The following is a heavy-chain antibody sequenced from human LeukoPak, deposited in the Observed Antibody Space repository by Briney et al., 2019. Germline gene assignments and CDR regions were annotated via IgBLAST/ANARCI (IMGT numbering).Heavy chain of an antibody. CDR1: GYIFSDYY. D-gene: IGHD6-6*01. CDR3: ARDGSGASSITTPDYIGY. Sequence: GASVKVSCKASGYIFSDYYMHWVRQAPGQGLEWMGIINPSGDSTSYTQKFQGRVTMTGDTSTSTVYMELSSLGSEDTAVYYCARDGSGASSITTPDYIGYWGQGTLVTVSS. V-gene: IGHV1-46*01. CDR2: INPSGDST. J-gene: IGHJ4*02.